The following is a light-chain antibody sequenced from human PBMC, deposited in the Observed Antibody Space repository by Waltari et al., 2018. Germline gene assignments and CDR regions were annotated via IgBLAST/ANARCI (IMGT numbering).Light chain of an antibody. CDR3: QSYDRSLSGSV. CDR1: SPNIGAGYD. CDR2: DNN. V-gene: IGLV1-40*01. J-gene: IGLJ2*01. Sequence: QSVLTQPPSVSGAPGQRVTISCTGSSPNIGAGYDVPWYQQLPGTAPKLLIYDNNNRPSGVPDRFSGSKSGTSASLAITGLQAEDEADYYCQSYDRSLSGSVFGGGTKLTVL.